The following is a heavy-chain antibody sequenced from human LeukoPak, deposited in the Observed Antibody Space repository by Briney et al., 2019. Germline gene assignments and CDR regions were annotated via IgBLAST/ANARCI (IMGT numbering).Heavy chain of an antibody. Sequence: PSETLSLTCTVSGGSITSGGYHWSWLRQHPGKGLEWIGYIYHTGSTYYNPSLKSRITISVDTSKNQFSLKLTSVTAADTAVYYCARFYNYFDYWGQGTLVTVSS. CDR3: ARFYNYFDY. CDR2: IYHTGST. J-gene: IGHJ4*02. CDR1: GGSITSGGYH. V-gene: IGHV4-31*03.